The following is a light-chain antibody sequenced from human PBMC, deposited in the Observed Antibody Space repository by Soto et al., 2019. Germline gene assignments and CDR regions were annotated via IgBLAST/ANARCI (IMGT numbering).Light chain of an antibody. CDR2: RNN. Sequence: QSVLTQPPPASGAPGQRVTISFSGSSSNIGSNYVYWYQQLPGTAPKLLIYRNNQRPSGVPDRFSGSKSGTSASLAISGLRSEDEADYYCAAWDDSLVFGGGTQLTVL. CDR3: AAWDDSLV. J-gene: IGLJ2*01. V-gene: IGLV1-47*01. CDR1: SSNIGSNY.